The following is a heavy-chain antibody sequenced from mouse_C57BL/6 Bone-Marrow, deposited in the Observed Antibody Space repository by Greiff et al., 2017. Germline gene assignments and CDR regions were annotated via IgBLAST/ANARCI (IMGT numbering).Heavy chain of an antibody. CDR1: GYTFTSYW. CDR3: TRSYYFAWFAY. D-gene: IGHD1-1*01. CDR2: IDPSDSYT. Sequence: QVQLQQPGAELVMPGASVKLSCKASGYTFTSYWMHWVKQRPGQGLEWIGEIDPSDSYTNYNQKFKGKSTLTVDKSSSTAYMQLSSLTSEDSAVYYCTRSYYFAWFAYWGQGTLVTVSA. J-gene: IGHJ3*01. V-gene: IGHV1-69*01.